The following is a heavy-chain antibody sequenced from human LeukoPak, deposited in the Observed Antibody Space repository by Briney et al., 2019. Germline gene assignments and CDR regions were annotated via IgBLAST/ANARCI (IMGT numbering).Heavy chain of an antibody. D-gene: IGHD3-10*01. Sequence: GGSLRLSCAASGFTFSSYAMSWVRQAPGKGLEWVSAISGSGGSTYYADSVKGRFTISRDNSKNTLYLQMNSLRAEDTAVYYCAKRGFGELLGYYHYYMDVWGKGTTVTVSS. J-gene: IGHJ6*03. CDR3: AKRGFGELLGYYHYYMDV. V-gene: IGHV3-23*01. CDR1: GFTFSSYA. CDR2: ISGSGGST.